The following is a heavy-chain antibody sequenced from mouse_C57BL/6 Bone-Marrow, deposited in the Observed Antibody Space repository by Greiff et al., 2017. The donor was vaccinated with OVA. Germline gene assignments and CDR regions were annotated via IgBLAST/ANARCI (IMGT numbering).Heavy chain of an antibody. CDR2: IDPSDSYT. J-gene: IGHJ4*01. CDR1: GYTFTSYW. CDR3: ARRGFDYDEGTLYYYAMDY. Sequence: QVQLQQPGAELVMPGASVTLSCKASGYTFTSYWMHWVKQRPGQGLEWIGEIDPSDSYTNYNQKFKGKSTLTVDKSSSTAYMQLSSLTSEDSAVYYWARRGFDYDEGTLYYYAMDYWGQGTSVTVSS. D-gene: IGHD2-4*01. V-gene: IGHV1-69*01.